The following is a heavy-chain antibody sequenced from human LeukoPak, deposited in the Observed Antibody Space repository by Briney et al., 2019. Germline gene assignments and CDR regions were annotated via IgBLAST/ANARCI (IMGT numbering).Heavy chain of an antibody. V-gene: IGHV4-34*01. CDR1: GGSFSGYY. J-gene: IGHJ3*02. CDR3: ARVRADDIVVTIDRSGAFDI. D-gene: IGHD5-12*01. CDR2: IKQSGST. Sequence: PSETLSLTCAVYGGSFSGYYCGWVRQHPGEGLEWVGAIKQSGSTDYNTSLKSRVTISVDTSKNQFSLKLSSVTAADTAVYYCARVRADDIVVTIDRSGAFDIWGQGTMVTVSS.